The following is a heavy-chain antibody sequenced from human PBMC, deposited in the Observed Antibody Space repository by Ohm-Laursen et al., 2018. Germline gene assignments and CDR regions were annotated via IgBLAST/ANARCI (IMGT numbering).Heavy chain of an antibody. Sequence: GSLRLSCTASGFTFSSYAMSWVRQAPGNGLEWVSAISGSGGSTYYADSVKGRFTISRDNSKNTLYLQMNSLRAEDTAVYYCAKSTDDYGDWYGMDVWGQGTTVTVSS. J-gene: IGHJ6*02. D-gene: IGHD4-17*01. CDR3: AKSTDDYGDWYGMDV. CDR1: GFTFSSYA. CDR2: ISGSGGST. V-gene: IGHV3-23*01.